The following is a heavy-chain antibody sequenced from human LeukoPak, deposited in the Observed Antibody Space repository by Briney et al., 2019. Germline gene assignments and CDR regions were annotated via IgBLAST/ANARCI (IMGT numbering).Heavy chain of an antibody. Sequence: GGSLRLSCAASGLPFSSYSMNWVRPAPGKGLEWVSSISSSSSYIYYADSMKGRFTISRDNAKNSLYLQMNSLGAEDTAVYYCARGKMATMMGYDAFDIWGQGTMVTVSS. J-gene: IGHJ3*02. CDR1: GLPFSSYS. D-gene: IGHD5-24*01. CDR2: ISSSSSYI. V-gene: IGHV3-21*01. CDR3: ARGKMATMMGYDAFDI.